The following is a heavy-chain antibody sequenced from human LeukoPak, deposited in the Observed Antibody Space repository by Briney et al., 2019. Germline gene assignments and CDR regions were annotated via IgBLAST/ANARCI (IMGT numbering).Heavy chain of an antibody. CDR1: GFTVSSNY. D-gene: IGHD3-22*01. Sequence: GGSLRLSCAASGFTVSSNYMSWVRQAPGKGLEWVSVIYSGGSTYYADSVKGRFTISRDNSKNTLYLQMNSLRAEDTAVYYCARDHNVGYYDSSGYPFDIWGQGTMVTVSS. V-gene: IGHV3-66*01. J-gene: IGHJ3*02. CDR2: IYSGGST. CDR3: ARDHNVGYYDSSGYPFDI.